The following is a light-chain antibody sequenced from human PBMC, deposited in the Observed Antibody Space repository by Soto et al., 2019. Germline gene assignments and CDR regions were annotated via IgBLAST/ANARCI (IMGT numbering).Light chain of an antibody. CDR1: QSVSSY. V-gene: IGKV3-11*01. CDR3: QQTYSVPRLT. J-gene: IGKJ4*01. CDR2: DAS. Sequence: EIVLTQSPATLSLSPGERATLSCRASQSVSSYLAWYQQKPGQAPRLLIYDASNRATGIPARFSGSGSGTDFTLTISGLQPEDFATYYCQQTYSVPRLTFGGGTKVEIK.